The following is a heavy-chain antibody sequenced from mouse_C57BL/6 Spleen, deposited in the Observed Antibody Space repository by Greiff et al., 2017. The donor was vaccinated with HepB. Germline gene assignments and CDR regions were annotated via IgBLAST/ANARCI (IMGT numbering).Heavy chain of an antibody. CDR1: GYAFSSSW. CDR2: IYPGDGDT. Sequence: VQLQQSGPELVKPGASVKISCKASGYAFSSSWMNWVKQRPGKGLEWIGRIYPGDGDTNYNGKFKGKATLTADKSSSTAYMQLSSLTSEDSAVYFCAREELVRRGYYAMDYWGQGTSVTVSS. CDR3: AREELVRRGYYAMDY. V-gene: IGHV1-82*01. D-gene: IGHD2-14*01. J-gene: IGHJ4*01.